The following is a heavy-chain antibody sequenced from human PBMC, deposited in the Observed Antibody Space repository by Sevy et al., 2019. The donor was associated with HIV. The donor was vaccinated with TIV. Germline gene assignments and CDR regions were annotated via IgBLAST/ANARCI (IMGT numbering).Heavy chain of an antibody. V-gene: IGHV3-7*01. CDR2: INEDGSRL. CDR3: ARDRAYSAVDY. J-gene: IGHJ4*01. CDR1: GFTFSDSW. D-gene: IGHD5-18*01. Sequence: GGSLRLSCVASGFTFSDSWMIWVRQAPGKGLERIAFINEDGSRLGYVDSVRGRFTISRENIKNSLYLQMNNLRAEDTALYFCARDRAYSAVDYWGHGTQVTVSS.